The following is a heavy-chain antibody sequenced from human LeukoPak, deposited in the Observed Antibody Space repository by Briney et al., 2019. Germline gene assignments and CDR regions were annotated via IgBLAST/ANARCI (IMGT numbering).Heavy chain of an antibody. CDR3: AKDPYGDYIVDY. Sequence: GGSLTLSCAVSGFTFSSYGMHWVRQAPGKGLEWVAFIRYDGSNKYYADSVKGRFTISRDNSKNTLYLQMNSLRAEDTAVYYCAKDPYGDYIVDYWGQGTLVAVSS. CDR1: GFTFSSYG. J-gene: IGHJ4*02. CDR2: IRYDGSNK. V-gene: IGHV3-30*02. D-gene: IGHD4-17*01.